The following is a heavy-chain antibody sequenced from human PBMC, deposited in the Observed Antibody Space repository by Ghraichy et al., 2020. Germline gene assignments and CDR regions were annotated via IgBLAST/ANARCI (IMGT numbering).Heavy chain of an antibody. CDR2: IYTSGST. J-gene: IGHJ6*02. D-gene: IGHD3-3*01. Sequence: SETLSLTCTVSGGSISSGSYYWSWIRQPAGKGLEWIGRIYTSGSTNYNPSLKSRVTISVDTSKNQFSLKLSSVTAADTAVYYCAREGANDFWSGYPYYYYGMDVWGQGTTVTVSS. V-gene: IGHV4-61*02. CDR1: GGSISSGSYY. CDR3: AREGANDFWSGYPYYYYGMDV.